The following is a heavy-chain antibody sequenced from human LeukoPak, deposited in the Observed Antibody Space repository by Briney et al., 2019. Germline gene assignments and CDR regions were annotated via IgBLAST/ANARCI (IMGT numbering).Heavy chain of an antibody. D-gene: IGHD3-22*01. CDR2: ISASGTTI. J-gene: IGHJ4*02. Sequence: GGSLRLSCAASGFSFSSYEMNWVRQAPGKGLEWVSYISASGTTIYYADSVKGRFTISRDNAKNTLFLQMNSLRVEDTAVYFCARDNYYYDSSIYPFDYWGQGTLVTVSS. V-gene: IGHV3-48*03. CDR1: GFSFSSYE. CDR3: ARDNYYYDSSIYPFDY.